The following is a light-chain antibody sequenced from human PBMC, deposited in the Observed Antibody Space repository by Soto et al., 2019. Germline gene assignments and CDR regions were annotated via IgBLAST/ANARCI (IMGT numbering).Light chain of an antibody. J-gene: IGKJ5*01. Sequence: EIVLTQSPGTLSLSPGERATLSCRASQSVSSSYLAWYQQRPGQAPRLLIYGASGRATGTPDRFSGSGSGTDFTLTISRLEPEDCAVYYCQQYGSSPPVTFGQGTRLEIK. CDR1: QSVSSSY. CDR2: GAS. V-gene: IGKV3-20*01. CDR3: QQYGSSPPVT.